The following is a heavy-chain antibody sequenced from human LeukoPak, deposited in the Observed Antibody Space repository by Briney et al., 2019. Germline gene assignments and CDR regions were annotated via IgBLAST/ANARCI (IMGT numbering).Heavy chain of an antibody. V-gene: IGHV3-23*01. D-gene: IGHD3-10*01. CDR3: ARDDYGSGSYPFYYGMDV. CDR2: ISGSGLST. CDR1: GFTFSRFA. Sequence: GGSLRLSCAASGFTFSRFAMSWVRQAPGKGLEWVSSISGSGLSTYYADSVKGRFTISRDNSKNTLYLQMNSLRAEDTAVYYCARDDYGSGSYPFYYGMDVWGQGTTVTVSS. J-gene: IGHJ6*02.